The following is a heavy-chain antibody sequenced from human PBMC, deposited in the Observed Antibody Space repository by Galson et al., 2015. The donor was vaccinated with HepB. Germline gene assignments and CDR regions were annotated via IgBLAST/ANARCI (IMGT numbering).Heavy chain of an antibody. Sequence: LSLTCTVSGGSISTYYWSWIRQPPGKGLEWIGYIYYSGNTNYNPSLKSRLTLSIDTSKNQFSLSLDSVTAADTAVYFCARVGSGCFDYWGQGTLVTVSS. J-gene: IGHJ4*02. CDR1: GGSISTYY. D-gene: IGHD6-19*01. CDR3: ARVGSGCFDY. V-gene: IGHV4-59*01. CDR2: IYYSGNT.